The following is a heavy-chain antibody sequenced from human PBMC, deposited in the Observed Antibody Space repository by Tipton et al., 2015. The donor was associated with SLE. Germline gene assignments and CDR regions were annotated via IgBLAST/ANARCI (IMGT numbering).Heavy chain of an antibody. V-gene: IGHV4-61*02. CDR3: ARSHCGSPSCYSYYYMDV. D-gene: IGHD2-2*02. CDR2: IYTSGSA. CDR1: GGSISSGTYY. Sequence: TLSLTCTVSGGSISSGTYYWSWIRQPAGKGLEWIGRIYTSGSANYNPSLKSRVTISVDTSKNQFSLKLSSVTAADTAVYYCARSHCGSPSCYSYYYMDVWGKGTTVTVSS. J-gene: IGHJ6*03.